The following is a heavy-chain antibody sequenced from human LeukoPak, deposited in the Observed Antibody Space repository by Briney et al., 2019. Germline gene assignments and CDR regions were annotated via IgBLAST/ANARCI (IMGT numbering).Heavy chain of an antibody. CDR2: IIPIFGTA. CDR1: GGTFSSYA. V-gene: IGHV1-69*05. Sequence: GASVKVSCKASGGTFSSYAISWVRQAPGQGLEWMEGIIPIFGTANYAQKFQGRVTITTDESTSTAYMELSSLRSEDTAVYYCASLITMVRGVIPPYFDYWGQGTLVTVSS. CDR3: ASLITMVRGVIPPYFDY. D-gene: IGHD3-10*01. J-gene: IGHJ4*02.